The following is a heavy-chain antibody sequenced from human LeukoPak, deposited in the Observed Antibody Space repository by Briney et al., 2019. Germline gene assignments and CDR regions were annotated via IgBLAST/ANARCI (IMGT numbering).Heavy chain of an antibody. Sequence: GASVKVSCKASGYTFTGYHMHWVRQAPGQGLEWMGWINPKSGAINFAQKFQGRVTMTGDTPINTGYLELSRLTSDDTAVYYSARDPEYSSPNPPLIWGQGTLVTVSS. D-gene: IGHD6-6*01. CDR2: INPKSGAI. CDR1: GYTFTGYH. J-gene: IGHJ4*02. V-gene: IGHV1-2*02. CDR3: ARDPEYSSPNPPLI.